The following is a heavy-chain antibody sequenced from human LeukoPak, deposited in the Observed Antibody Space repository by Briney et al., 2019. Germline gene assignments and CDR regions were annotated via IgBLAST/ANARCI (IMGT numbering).Heavy chain of an antibody. D-gene: IGHD1-26*01. CDR3: ARTSGSYSPYYYGMDV. CDR1: GFTFSSYS. J-gene: IGHJ6*02. Sequence: GGSLRLSCAASGFTFSSYSMNWVRQAPGKGLEWVSSISSSSSYIYYADSVKGRFTISRDNAKNSLYLQMNSLSAEDTAVYYCARTSGSYSPYYYGMDVWGQGTTVTVSS. V-gene: IGHV3-21*01. CDR2: ISSSSSYI.